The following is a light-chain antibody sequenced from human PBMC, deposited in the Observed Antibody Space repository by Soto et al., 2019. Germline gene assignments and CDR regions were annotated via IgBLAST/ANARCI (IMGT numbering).Light chain of an antibody. CDR2: GNS. J-gene: IGLJ2*01. CDR1: SSNIGAGYD. V-gene: IGLV1-40*01. CDR3: QSYDSIHVV. Sequence: QPVLTQPPSVSGAPGQRVTISCTGSSSNIGAGYDVHWYQQLPGTAPKLLIFGNSNRPSGVPDRFSGSKSGTSASLAIAGLQAEDEADYYCQSYDSIHVVFGGGTQLTVL.